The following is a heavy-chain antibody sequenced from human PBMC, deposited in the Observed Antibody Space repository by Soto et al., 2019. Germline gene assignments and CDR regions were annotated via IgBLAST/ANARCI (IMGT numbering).Heavy chain of an antibody. Sequence: QVQLQQWGAGLLKPSETLSLTCGVSGGSLSGYYWSWIRQPPGKGLEWFGEINHNGITNYNPSLNSLVTISRDMSKNQFSLTLTSVTAADTAVYYCAREGVVPTGPLYYFDFWDQGNLVTVSS. CDR2: INHNGIT. J-gene: IGHJ4*02. CDR3: AREGVVPTGPLYYFDF. V-gene: IGHV4-34*01. CDR1: GGSLSGYY. D-gene: IGHD2-2*01.